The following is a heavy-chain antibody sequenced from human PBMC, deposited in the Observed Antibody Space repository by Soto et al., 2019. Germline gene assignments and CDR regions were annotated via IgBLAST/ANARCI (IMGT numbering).Heavy chain of an antibody. V-gene: IGHV1-69*13. CDR2: IIPIFGTA. CDR1: GGTFSSYA. D-gene: IGHD3-3*01. CDR3: ARGSGFLEWPNFDY. J-gene: IGHJ4*02. Sequence: ASVKVSCKASGGTFSSYAISWVRQAPGQVLEWMGGIIPIFGTANYAQKFQGRVTITADESTSTAYMELSSLRSEDTAVYYCARGSGFLEWPNFDYWGQGTLVTVSS.